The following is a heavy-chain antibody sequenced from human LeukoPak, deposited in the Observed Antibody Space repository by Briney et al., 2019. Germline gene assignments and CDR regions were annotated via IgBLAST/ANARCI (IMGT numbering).Heavy chain of an antibody. J-gene: IGHJ5*02. D-gene: IGHD3-3*01. CDR2: IYTSGST. Sequence: SETLSLTCTASGGSIGSYYWSWIRQPPGKGLEWIGYIYTSGSTNYNPSLKNRVTISVDTSKNQFSLKLSSVTAADTAVYYCARRYDFWSGSWFDPWGQGTLVTVSS. CDR3: ARRYDFWSGSWFDP. CDR1: GGSIGSYY. V-gene: IGHV4-4*09.